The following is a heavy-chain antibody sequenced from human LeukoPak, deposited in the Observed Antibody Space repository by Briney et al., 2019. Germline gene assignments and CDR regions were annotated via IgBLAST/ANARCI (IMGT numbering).Heavy chain of an antibody. V-gene: IGHV3-23*01. CDR1: GFTFSSYA. CDR3: AKGERWLQHYFDY. Sequence: PGGSLRLSCAASGFTFSSYAMSWVRQAPGKGLEWVSAIRGSGGSTYYADSVKGRFTISRDNSKNTLYLQMNSLRAEDTAVYYCAKGERWLQHYFDYWGQGTLVTVSS. CDR2: IRGSGGST. D-gene: IGHD5-24*01. J-gene: IGHJ4*02.